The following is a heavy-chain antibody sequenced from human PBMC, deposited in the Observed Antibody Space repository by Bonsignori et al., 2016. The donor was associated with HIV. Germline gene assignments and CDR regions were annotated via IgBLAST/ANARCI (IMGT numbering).Heavy chain of an antibody. V-gene: IGHV3-7*03. Sequence: WIRQPPGKGLEWVANIKQDGSEKYYVDSVKGRFTISRDNAKNSLYLQMNSLRAEDTAVYYCAREEYEGIGTFDYFDYWGQGTLVTVSS. CDR3: AREEYEGIGTFDYFDY. D-gene: IGHD2-15*01. CDR2: IKQDGSEK. J-gene: IGHJ4*02.